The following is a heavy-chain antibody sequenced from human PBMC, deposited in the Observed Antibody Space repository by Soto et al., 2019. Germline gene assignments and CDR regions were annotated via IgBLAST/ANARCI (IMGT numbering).Heavy chain of an antibody. J-gene: IGHJ6*02. CDR2: IDPNSGAT. Sequence: QVYLVQSGAEVRRPGASVKVSCTAFGYILTGYSLHWVRQAPGQGLEWMGWIDPNSGATNSAEKFHGRVSMTRDTSISAAYLELSSLRSDDTAAYYCARGYGSSPNMELRFGMDVWGQGTTISVSS. CDR1: GYILTGYS. D-gene: IGHD5-18*01. CDR3: ARGYGSSPNMELRFGMDV. V-gene: IGHV1-2*02.